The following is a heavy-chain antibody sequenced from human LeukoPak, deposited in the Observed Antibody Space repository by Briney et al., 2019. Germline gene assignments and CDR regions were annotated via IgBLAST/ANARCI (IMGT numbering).Heavy chain of an antibody. CDR3: AREGPAAIQAFDI. CDR1: GYTFTGYH. V-gene: IGHV1-2*02. CDR2: INPNSGGT. Sequence: ASVKVSCKASGYTFTGYHMHWVRQAPGQGLEWMGWINPNSGGTNYAQKFQGRVTMTRDTSISTAYMELSRLRSDDTAVYYCAREGPAAIQAFDIWGQGTMVTVSS. D-gene: IGHD2-2*02. J-gene: IGHJ3*02.